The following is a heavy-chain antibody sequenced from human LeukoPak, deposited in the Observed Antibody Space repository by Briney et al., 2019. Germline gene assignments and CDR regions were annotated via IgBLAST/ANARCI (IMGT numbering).Heavy chain of an antibody. V-gene: IGHV1-2*02. J-gene: IGHJ5*02. CDR3: ARDDYYDSSGASGGWFDP. CDR1: GYTFTGYY. D-gene: IGHD3-22*01. Sequence: VASVKVSCKASGYTFTGYYMHWVRQAPGQGLEWMGWINPNSGGTNYAQKFQGRVTMTRDTSTSTVYMELSSLRSEDTAVYYCARDDYYDSSGASGGWFDPWGQGTLVTVSS. CDR2: INPNSGGT.